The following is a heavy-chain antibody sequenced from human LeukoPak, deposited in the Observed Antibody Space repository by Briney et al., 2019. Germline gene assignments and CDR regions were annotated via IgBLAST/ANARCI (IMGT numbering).Heavy chain of an antibody. D-gene: IGHD1-26*01. V-gene: IGHV3-23*01. CDR1: GFTVSSNY. CDR3: AKDQSSGTYYDY. Sequence: GGSLRLSCAASGFTVSSNYMSWVRQAPGKGLEWVSVISGSGGSTYYADSVKGRFTVSRDNSKNTLYLQMNSLTAEDTALYFCAKDQSSGTYYDYWGQGTLVTVSS. CDR2: ISGSGGST. J-gene: IGHJ4*02.